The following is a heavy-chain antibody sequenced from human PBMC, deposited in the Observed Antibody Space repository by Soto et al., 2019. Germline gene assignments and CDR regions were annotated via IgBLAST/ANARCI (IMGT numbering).Heavy chain of an antibody. D-gene: IGHD3-3*01. CDR1: GGSISSYY. Sequence: QVQLQESGPGLVKPSETLSLTCTVSGGSISSYYWSWIRQPPGKGLEWIGYIYYSGSTNYNPSLKSRVTISVDTSKNQFSLKLSSVTAADPAVYYCARVDYDFWSGYSRIYYMDVWGKGTTVTVSS. J-gene: IGHJ6*03. V-gene: IGHV4-59*01. CDR2: IYYSGST. CDR3: ARVDYDFWSGYSRIYYMDV.